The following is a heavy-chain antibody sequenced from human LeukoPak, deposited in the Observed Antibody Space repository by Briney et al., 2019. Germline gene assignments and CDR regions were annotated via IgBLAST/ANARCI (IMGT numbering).Heavy chain of an antibody. Sequence: ASVKVSCXASGYTFTSYYMHWVRQARGQGLEWMAIINPSGGSTSYAQKFQGRVTMTRDTSTSTVYMELSSLRSEDTAVYYCARVASIAAAVMYYFDYWGQGTLVTVSS. V-gene: IGHV1-46*01. D-gene: IGHD6-13*01. CDR2: INPSGGST. CDR1: GYTFTSYY. J-gene: IGHJ4*02. CDR3: ARVASIAAAVMYYFDY.